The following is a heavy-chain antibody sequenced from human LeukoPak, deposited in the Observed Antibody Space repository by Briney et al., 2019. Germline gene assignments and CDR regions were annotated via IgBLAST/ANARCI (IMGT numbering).Heavy chain of an antibody. CDR1: GYSLSSGYY. D-gene: IGHD2/OR15-2a*01. CDR3: ARDRIYFDY. CDR2: IYQSGST. J-gene: IGHJ4*02. Sequence: SETLSLTCTVSGYSLSSGYYWGWIRQPPGKGLEWIGSIYQSGSTYYDPSLKSRVTISVDTSKNQFSLKLSSVTAADTAVYYCARDRIYFDYWGQGTLVTVSS. V-gene: IGHV4-38-2*02.